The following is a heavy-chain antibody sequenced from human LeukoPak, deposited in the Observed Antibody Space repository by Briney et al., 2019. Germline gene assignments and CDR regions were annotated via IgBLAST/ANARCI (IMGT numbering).Heavy chain of an antibody. J-gene: IGHJ4*02. CDR2: INKNDSTI. D-gene: IGHD4-23*01. CDR1: GFIFSDFY. V-gene: IGHV3-11*04. CDR3: ARERANSGGRYFDY. Sequence: GGSLRLSCAAPGFIFSDFYMTWIRQAPGKGLEWVSYINKNDSTIYYADSVKGRFTISRDNAKNSLYLQMNSLRAEDTAVYFCARERANSGGRYFDYWGQGTLVTVSS.